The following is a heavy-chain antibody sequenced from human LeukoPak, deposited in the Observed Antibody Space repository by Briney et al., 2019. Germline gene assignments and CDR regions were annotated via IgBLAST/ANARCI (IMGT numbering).Heavy chain of an antibody. CDR2: ISGSGST. CDR1: GGSISSDY. Sequence: PSETLSLTCSVSGGSISSDYWSWIRQPPGKGLEWIGYISGSGSTNYNPSLKSRVTISRDTSKNQFSLKLISVTAADTAIFYCAREGSVRGYRSFDYWGQGILVTVSS. V-gene: IGHV4-59*01. J-gene: IGHJ4*02. CDR3: AREGSVRGYRSFDY. D-gene: IGHD5-18*01.